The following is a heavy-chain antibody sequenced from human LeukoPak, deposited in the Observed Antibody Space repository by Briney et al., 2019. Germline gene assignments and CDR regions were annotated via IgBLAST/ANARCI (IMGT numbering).Heavy chain of an antibody. Sequence: GGSLRLSCAASGFTFSSYSMNWVRQAPGKGLEWVSSISSSSSYIYYADSVKGRFTISRDNAKNSLYLQMNSLRAEDTAVYYCARDEGSSWYEDYWGQGTLVTVSS. CDR1: GFTFSSYS. D-gene: IGHD6-13*01. CDR2: ISSSSSYI. CDR3: ARDEGSSWYEDY. J-gene: IGHJ4*02. V-gene: IGHV3-21*01.